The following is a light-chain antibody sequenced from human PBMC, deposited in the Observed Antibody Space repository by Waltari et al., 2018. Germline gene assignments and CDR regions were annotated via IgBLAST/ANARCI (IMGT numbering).Light chain of an antibody. Sequence: DILMTQSPVSLSVTPGEPASISCTSSQSLQHRNGYNYLDWYLQKPGLSPQLLIYFASYRASGVPDRFSGSGSVTDFTLQISRVEAEDVGVYYCMQSLQNSVTFGRGTRLEIK. CDR1: QSLQHRNGYNY. CDR3: MQSLQNSVT. V-gene: IGKV2-28*01. J-gene: IGKJ5*01. CDR2: FAS.